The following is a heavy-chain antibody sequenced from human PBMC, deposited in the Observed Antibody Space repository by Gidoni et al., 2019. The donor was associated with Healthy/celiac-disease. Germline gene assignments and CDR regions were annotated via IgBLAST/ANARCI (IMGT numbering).Heavy chain of an antibody. CDR2: VNHSGST. D-gene: IGHD2-8*01. CDR3: ARPLKY. J-gene: IGHJ4*02. V-gene: IGHV4-34*01. Sequence: QVQLQLWGAGRLKPSETLSLTCAVYGVSFSGYYWKWIRQPPGKGLGWIKEVNHSGSTNYTPSLKSRNTISEDTSRNQFSLEVSSVTAANTTVYCCARPLKYGGQGTLVTVSS. CDR1: GVSFSGYY.